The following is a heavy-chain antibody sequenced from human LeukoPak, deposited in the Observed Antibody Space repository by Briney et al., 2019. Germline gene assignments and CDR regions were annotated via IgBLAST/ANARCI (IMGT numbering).Heavy chain of an antibody. CDR3: AKRNCRSRFDY. V-gene: IGHV5-51*01. Sequence: KRGESLKISCKCAGYSCGKCWNAWVRQMPGKGLEWMGIIYPAESESRYSPSFEGQVTMSADKSISTAYLQWTSLKASDTAMYYWAKRNCRSRFDYWGQGILVTVSS. CDR2: IYPAESES. CDR1: GYSCGKCW. J-gene: IGHJ4*02. D-gene: IGHD2-2*01.